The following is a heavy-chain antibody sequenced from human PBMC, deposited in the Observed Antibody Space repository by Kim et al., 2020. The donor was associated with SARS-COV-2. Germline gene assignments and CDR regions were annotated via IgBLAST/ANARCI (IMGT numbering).Heavy chain of an antibody. Sequence: SETLSLTRTVSGGSVSSAGYYWTWIRQHPGKGLEWIGYISYSGSPYYNPSLKSRLTISIDSSKKQFSLKLTSVAAADTAVYFCARERATGYYYYFDYWGQGTLVTVSS. D-gene: IGHD3-9*01. V-gene: IGHV4-31*03. CDR1: GGSVSSAGYY. CDR3: ARERATGYYYYFDY. CDR2: ISYSGSP. J-gene: IGHJ4*02.